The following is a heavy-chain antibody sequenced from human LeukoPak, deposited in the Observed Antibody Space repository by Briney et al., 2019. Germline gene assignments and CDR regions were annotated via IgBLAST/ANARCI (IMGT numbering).Heavy chain of an antibody. J-gene: IGHJ3*02. CDR3: ARRLRWLDKDAFDI. CDR1: GYSISSGYY. CDR2: IYHSGST. D-gene: IGHD5-24*01. Sequence: PSETLSLTCTVSGYSISSGYYWGWIRQPPGKGLEWIGSIYHSGSTYYNPSLKSRVTISVDTSKNQFSLKLSSVTAAETAVYYCARRLRWLDKDAFDIWGQGTMVTVSS. V-gene: IGHV4-38-2*02.